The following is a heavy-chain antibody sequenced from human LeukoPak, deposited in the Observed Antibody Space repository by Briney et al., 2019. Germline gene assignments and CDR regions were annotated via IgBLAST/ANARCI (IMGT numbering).Heavy chain of an antibody. V-gene: IGHV1-46*01. J-gene: IGHJ5*02. CDR2: VNPSDGST. CDR1: GYTFTSYY. Sequence: ASVKVSCKASGYTFTSYYIHWVRQAPGQGLEWMGIVNPSDGSTGYAQKFQGRVTMTRDMSTSTDYMELSSLRSEDTAIYYCARDNSVGDNAWWFDPWGQGTLVTVSS. D-gene: IGHD1-26*01. CDR3: ARDNSVGDNAWWFDP.